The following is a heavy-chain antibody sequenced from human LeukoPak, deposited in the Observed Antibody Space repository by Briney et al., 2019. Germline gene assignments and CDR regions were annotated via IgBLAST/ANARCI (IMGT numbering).Heavy chain of an antibody. CDR2: IVVGSGNT. CDR3: ATDDVTTGTKTALGY. V-gene: IGHV1-58*01. CDR1: GFTFTSSA. Sequence: SVKVSCKAAGFTFTSSAVQWVRHARGQGLELIGWIVVGSGNTNYAQKFQERVTINRDMSTSTAYMELSSLRSEDTAVYYCATDDVTTGTKTALGYWGQGTLVTVSS. D-gene: IGHD1-1*01. J-gene: IGHJ4*02.